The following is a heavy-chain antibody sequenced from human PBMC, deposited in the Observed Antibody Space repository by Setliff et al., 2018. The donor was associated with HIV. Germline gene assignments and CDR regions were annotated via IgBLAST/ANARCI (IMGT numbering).Heavy chain of an antibody. CDR1: GGSISSSSYY. V-gene: IGHV4-39*07. Sequence: SETLSLTCTVSGGSISSSSYYWGWIRQPPGKGLEWIGSIYYSGSTYYNPSLKSRVTISVDTSKNQFSLKLSSVTAADTAVYYCASGVAGTVDYFDYWGQGTLVTVS. J-gene: IGHJ4*02. CDR2: IYYSGST. CDR3: ASGVAGTVDYFDY. D-gene: IGHD6-19*01.